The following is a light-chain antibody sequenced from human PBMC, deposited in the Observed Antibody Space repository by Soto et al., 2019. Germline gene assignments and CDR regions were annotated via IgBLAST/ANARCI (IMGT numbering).Light chain of an antibody. J-gene: IGLJ1*01. CDR3: SAFTGPTTLDV. CDR2: GVS. V-gene: IGLV2-14*03. CDR1: SSDVGAYKY. Sequence: QSALTQPASVSGSPGQSVTISCTGTSSDVGAYKYVSWYQKHPGKAPKLMIYGVSNRPSGVSNRFSGSKSGNTAFLTISVLQPEDEADYYCSAFTGPTTLDVFGTGTTVTVL.